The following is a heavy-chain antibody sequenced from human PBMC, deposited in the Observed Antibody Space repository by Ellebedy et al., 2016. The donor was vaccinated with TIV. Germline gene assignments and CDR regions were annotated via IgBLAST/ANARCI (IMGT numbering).Heavy chain of an antibody. D-gene: IGHD2-21*01. CDR3: ARNYMLWGAWYDQGHFDY. V-gene: IGHV4-61*02. CDR2: IYNTGST. Sequence: SETLSLTXSVSGDSISRGNYYWTWMRQSAGKGLEWVGRIYNTGSTNYNPSLKSRITMSVDTSKNQFSLKMRSVTAADTAVYFCARNYMLWGAWYDQGHFDYWGQGALVTVSS. J-gene: IGHJ4*02. CDR1: GDSISRGNYY.